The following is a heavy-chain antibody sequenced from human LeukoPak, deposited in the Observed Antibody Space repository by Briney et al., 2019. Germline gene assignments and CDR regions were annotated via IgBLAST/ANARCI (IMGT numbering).Heavy chain of an antibody. D-gene: IGHD6-13*01. J-gene: IGHJ4*02. CDR2: IYSGGST. V-gene: IGHV3-66*01. Sequence: GGSLRLSCAASGFTFSSYGVSWVRQAPGKGLEWVSVIYSGGSTYYADSVKGRFTISRDNSKNTLYLQMNSLRAEDTAVYYCAREGLSSSRQPYFDYWGQGTLVTVSS. CDR1: GFTFSSYG. CDR3: AREGLSSSRQPYFDY.